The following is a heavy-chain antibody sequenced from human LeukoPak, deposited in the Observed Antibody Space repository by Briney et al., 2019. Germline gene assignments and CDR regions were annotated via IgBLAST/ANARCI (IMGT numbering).Heavy chain of an antibody. V-gene: IGHV1-69*04. CDR2: IIPIFGIA. CDR3: ARDSSGWYRAFDI. J-gene: IGHJ3*02. CDR1: GGTFSSYA. Sequence: SVKVSCKASGGTFSSYAISWVRQAPGQGLEWMGRIIPIFGIANYAQKFQGRVTITADKSTSTAYMELSSLRSEDTAVYYCARDSSGWYRAFDIWGQGTMVTVSS. D-gene: IGHD6-19*01.